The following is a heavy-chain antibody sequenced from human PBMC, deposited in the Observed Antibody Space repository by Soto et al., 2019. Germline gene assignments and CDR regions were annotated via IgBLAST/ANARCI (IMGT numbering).Heavy chain of an antibody. D-gene: IGHD4-17*01. CDR3: ASRSDYGDYRTFDY. V-gene: IGHV1-69*13. CDR2: IIPIFGTA. CDR1: GGTFSSYA. J-gene: IGHJ4*02. Sequence: ASVKVSCKASGGTFSSYAISWVRQAPGQGLEWMGGIIPIFGTANYAQKFQGRVTITADESTSTAYMELSSLRSEDTAVYYCASRSDYGDYRTFDYWGQGTLVTV.